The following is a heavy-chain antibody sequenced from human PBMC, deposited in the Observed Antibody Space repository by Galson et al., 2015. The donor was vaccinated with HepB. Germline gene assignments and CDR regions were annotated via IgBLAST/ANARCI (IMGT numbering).Heavy chain of an antibody. CDR1: GFTFSSYG. CDR3: ARSRFSWGAPGGFEY. CDR2: ISSTDNSI. Sequence: SLRLSCAASGFTFSSYGMNWVRQAPGKGPEWVAYISSTDNSIYYADSVKGRFTISRDNPKKSLYLEMNGLRDDDTAIYYCARSRFSWGAPGGFEYWGQGTLVTVSS. D-gene: IGHD3-16*01. V-gene: IGHV3-48*02. J-gene: IGHJ4*02.